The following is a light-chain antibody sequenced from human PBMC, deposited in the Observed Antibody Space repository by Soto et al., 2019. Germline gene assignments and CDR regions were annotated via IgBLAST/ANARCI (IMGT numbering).Light chain of an antibody. CDR3: CAYAGSGTVV. CDR2: EAT. Sequence: QSVLTQPASVSGSPEQSITISCTGTSSDVGSYNLVSWYQQHPGKAPKVMIYEATKRPSGVSNRFSGSKSGNTASLTISGLQAEDEADDYCCAYAGSGTVVFGGGTKVTVL. CDR1: SSDVGSYNL. J-gene: IGLJ3*02. V-gene: IGLV2-23*01.